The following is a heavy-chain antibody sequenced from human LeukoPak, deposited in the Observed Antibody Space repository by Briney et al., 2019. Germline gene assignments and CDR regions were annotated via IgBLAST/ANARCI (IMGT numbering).Heavy chain of an antibody. CDR2: IYYSGST. V-gene: IGHV4-39*01. D-gene: IGHD3-16*01. J-gene: IGHJ6*03. CDR1: GGSISSYY. CDR3: ARVGATYPHYYMDV. Sequence: PSETLSLTCTVSGGSISSYYWGWIRQPPGKGLEWIGNIYYSGSTYYNPSLKSRVTIAVDTSKNQFSLKLTSVTAADTAVYYCARVGATYPHYYMDVWGKGTTVTVAS.